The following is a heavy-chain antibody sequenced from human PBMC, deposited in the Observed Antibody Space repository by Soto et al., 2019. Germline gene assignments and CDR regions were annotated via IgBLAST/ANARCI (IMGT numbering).Heavy chain of an antibody. CDR2: TYYRSKWYN. CDR1: GDSVSSNSAA. CDR3: ARGEVGPKGFDY. V-gene: IGHV6-1*01. J-gene: IGHJ4*02. Sequence: PSQTLSLTCAISGDSVSSNSAAWNWIRQSPSRGLEWLGRTYYRSKWYNDYAISVKSRITINPDISKNQFSLQLNSVTPDDTAVNYCARGEVGPKGFDYWGQGMLVTVSS. D-gene: IGHD1-26*01.